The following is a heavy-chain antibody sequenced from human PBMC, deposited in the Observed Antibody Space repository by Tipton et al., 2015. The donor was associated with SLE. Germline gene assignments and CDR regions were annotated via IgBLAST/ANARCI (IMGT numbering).Heavy chain of an antibody. CDR3: ASGGDLYDILTGYLFDY. D-gene: IGHD3-9*01. J-gene: IGHJ4*02. CDR1: GGSISSSSYY. V-gene: IGHV4-39*07. CDR2: IYYSGST. Sequence: TLSLTCTVSGGSISSSSYYWGWIRQPPGKGLEWIGSIYYSGSTYYNPSLKSRDTISVETSKNQFSLKLSSVTAADTAVYYCASGGDLYDILTGYLFDYWGQGTLVTVSS.